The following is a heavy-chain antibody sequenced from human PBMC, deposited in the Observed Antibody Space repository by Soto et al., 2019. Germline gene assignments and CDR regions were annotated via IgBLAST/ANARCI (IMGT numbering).Heavy chain of an antibody. D-gene: IGHD3-3*01. CDR3: ARHPPDPITIFGIADY. J-gene: IGHJ4*02. CDR2: IYYSGST. Sequence: PSETLSLTCTVSGGSISSGGYYWSWIRQHPGKGLEWIGCIYYSGSTYYNPSLKSRVTISVDTSKNQFSLKLSSVTAADTAVYYCARHPPDPITIFGIADYWGQGTLVTVSS. V-gene: IGHV4-39*01. CDR1: GGSISSGGYY.